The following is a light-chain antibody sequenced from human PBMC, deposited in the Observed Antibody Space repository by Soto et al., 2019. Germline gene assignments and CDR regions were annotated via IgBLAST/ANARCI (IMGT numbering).Light chain of an antibody. V-gene: IGLV2-14*01. CDR3: SSYTATSTVI. CDR2: EVN. CDR1: SSDVGGYDY. J-gene: IGLJ2*01. Sequence: QSALTQPASVSGSPGQSITISCTGSSSDVGGYDYVSWYQQHPGKAPKLMIYEVNNRPSGVSNRFSCSKSGNTASLTISGLQAEDEADYYCSSYTATSTVIFRGGTNVTVL.